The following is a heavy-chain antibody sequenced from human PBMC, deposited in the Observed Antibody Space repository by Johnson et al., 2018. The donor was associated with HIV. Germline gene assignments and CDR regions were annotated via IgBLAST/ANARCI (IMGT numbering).Heavy chain of an antibody. CDR3: AKGGSGSYRDAFDI. V-gene: IGHV3-11*04. CDR2: ISSSGSTI. J-gene: IGHJ3*02. D-gene: IGHD1-26*01. Sequence: QVQLVESGGGLVKPGGSLRLSCAASGFTFSYYYMSWIRQAPGKGLEWVSYISSSGSTIYYADSVKGRFTISRDNSNNTLYLQMNSLRAEDTAVYYCAKGGSGSYRDAFDIWGQGTMVTVSS. CDR1: GFTFSYYY.